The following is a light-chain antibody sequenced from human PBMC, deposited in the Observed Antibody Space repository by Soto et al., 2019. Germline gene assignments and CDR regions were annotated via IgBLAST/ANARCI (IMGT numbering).Light chain of an antibody. CDR1: SGHSTYA. CDR2: LNSDGSH. J-gene: IGLJ2*01. Sequence: QLVLTQSPSASASLGASVKLTCTLSSGHSTYAIAWHQQQPEKGPRYLMKLNSDGSHNKGDGIPDRFSGSSSGAERHLTISSLQSEDEVDYYCQTWGTAIHDVVFGGGTKLTVL. CDR3: QTWGTAIHDVV. V-gene: IGLV4-69*01.